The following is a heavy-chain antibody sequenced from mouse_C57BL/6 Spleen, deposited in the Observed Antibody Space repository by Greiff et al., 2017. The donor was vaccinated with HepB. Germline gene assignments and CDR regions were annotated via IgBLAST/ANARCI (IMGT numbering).Heavy chain of an antibody. V-gene: IGHV1-69*01. J-gene: IGHJ3*01. CDR3: AREGLYGLAWFAY. CDR1: GYTFTSYW. D-gene: IGHD1-2*01. CDR2: IDPSDSYT. Sequence: QVQLQQPGAELVMPGASVKLSCKASGYTFTSYWMHWVKQRPGQGLEWIGEIDPSDSYTNYNQKFKGKSTLTVDKSSSTAYMQVSSLTSEDSAVYYCAREGLYGLAWFAYWCQGTLVTVSA.